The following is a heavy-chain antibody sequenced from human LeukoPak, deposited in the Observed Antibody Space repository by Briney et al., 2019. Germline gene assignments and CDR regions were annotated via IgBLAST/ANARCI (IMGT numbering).Heavy chain of an antibody. CDR3: ARGRITMVRGVRGGHNWFDP. CDR1: GYTFTSYY. CDR2: INPSGGST. J-gene: IGHJ5*02. D-gene: IGHD3-10*01. Sequence: ASVKVSCKASGYTFTSYYMHWVRQAPGQGLEWMGIINPSGGSTSYAQKFQGRVTMTRDTSTSTVYMELSSLRSEATAVYYCARGRITMVRGVRGGHNWFDPWGQGTLVTVSS. V-gene: IGHV1-46*01.